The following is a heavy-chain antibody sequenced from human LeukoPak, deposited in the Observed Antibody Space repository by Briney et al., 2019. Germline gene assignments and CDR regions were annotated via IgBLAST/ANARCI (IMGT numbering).Heavy chain of an antibody. CDR2: IYYSGSN. Sequence: SETLSLTCTVSGGSISRYYWSWIRQPPGKGLEWIGYIYYSGSNNYNPSLKSRVTISVDTSKNQFSLKLSSVTAADTAVYYCARDKVPGDFWGPGTLVTVSS. CDR1: GGSISRYY. V-gene: IGHV4-59*01. J-gene: IGHJ4*02. CDR3: ARDKVPGDF.